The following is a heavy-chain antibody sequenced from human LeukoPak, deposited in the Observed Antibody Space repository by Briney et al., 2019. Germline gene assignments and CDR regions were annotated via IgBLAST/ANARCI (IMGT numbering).Heavy chain of an antibody. Sequence: PSETLSLTCTVSGGSITSYYWSWIRQPPGKGLEWIGYIYYSGNTNYNPSLKSRVTISVDTSKNRFSLKLSSVTAADTAMYYCARGLNYGGNRAFDYWGQGTLVTVSS. J-gene: IGHJ4*02. CDR3: ARGLNYGGNRAFDY. CDR2: IYYSGNT. CDR1: GGSITSYY. D-gene: IGHD4-23*01. V-gene: IGHV4-59*01.